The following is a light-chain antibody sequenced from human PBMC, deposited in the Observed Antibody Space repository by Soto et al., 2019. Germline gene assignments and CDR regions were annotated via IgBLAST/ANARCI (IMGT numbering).Light chain of an antibody. V-gene: IGKV1-5*01. Sequence: DIQMTQSPSTLPASVGDRVTITCRASQSISSWLAWYQQKPGKAPKLLIYDASSLESGVPSRFSGSGSGTEFTLTFSNRQPDDFATYYCQQYNSYGLTVGGGTKVDSK. J-gene: IGKJ4*01. CDR3: QQYNSYGLT. CDR2: DAS. CDR1: QSISSW.